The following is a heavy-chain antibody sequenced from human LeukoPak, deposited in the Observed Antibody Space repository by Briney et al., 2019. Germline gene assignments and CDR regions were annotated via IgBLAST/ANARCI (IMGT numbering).Heavy chain of an antibody. V-gene: IGHV4-34*01. D-gene: IGHD2-15*01. Sequence: PSETLSLNCAVYGGSFNGYYWSWIRHPPGKGLEWIGDINHSGSTNYNPSLKSRVTISVDTSKNQFSLKLSSVTAADTAMYYCARAGRCSGGSCRPSQPKYFQHWGQGTLVTVSS. J-gene: IGHJ1*01. CDR3: ARAGRCSGGSCRPSQPKYFQH. CDR1: GGSFNGYY. CDR2: INHSGST.